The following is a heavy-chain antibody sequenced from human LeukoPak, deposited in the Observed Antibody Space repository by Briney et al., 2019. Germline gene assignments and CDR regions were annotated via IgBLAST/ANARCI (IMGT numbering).Heavy chain of an antibody. D-gene: IGHD4-17*01. CDR2: IRYDGSNK. Sequence: QPGGSLRLSCAASGFTFSSYGMHWVRQAPGKGLEWVAFIRYDGSNKYYADSVKGRFTISRDNSKNTLYLQMNSLRAEDTAVYYCARLDWVTTTLDYWGQGTLVTVSS. V-gene: IGHV3-30*02. CDR3: ARLDWVTTTLDY. J-gene: IGHJ4*02. CDR1: GFTFSSYG.